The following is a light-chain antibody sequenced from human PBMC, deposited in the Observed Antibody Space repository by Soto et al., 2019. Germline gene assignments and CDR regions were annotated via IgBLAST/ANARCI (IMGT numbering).Light chain of an antibody. Sequence: QLVLTQPPSVSGAPGQRVTISCTGSSSNIGAGYDVHWYQQLPGTAPKLLISDNNNRPSGVPDRFSGSKSGTSASLAITGLQAEDEADYYCQSFDTSLRVLFGGGTKLTVL. V-gene: IGLV1-40*01. CDR3: QSFDTSLRVL. CDR2: DNN. J-gene: IGLJ2*01. CDR1: SSNIGAGYD.